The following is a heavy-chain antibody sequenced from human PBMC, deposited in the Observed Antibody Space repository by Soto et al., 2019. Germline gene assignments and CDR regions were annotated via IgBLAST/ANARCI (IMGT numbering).Heavy chain of an antibody. V-gene: IGHV1-69*02. Sequence: QVQLVQSGAEVKKPGSSVKVSCKASGGTFSSYTISWVRQAPGQGLEWMGRIIPILGIANYAQKFQGRVTITADKSTSTAYMERSSLRPEDTAVYYCARGTAVAGLDYWGQGTLVTVSS. J-gene: IGHJ4*02. CDR3: ARGTAVAGLDY. CDR1: GGTFSSYT. CDR2: IIPILGIA. D-gene: IGHD6-19*01.